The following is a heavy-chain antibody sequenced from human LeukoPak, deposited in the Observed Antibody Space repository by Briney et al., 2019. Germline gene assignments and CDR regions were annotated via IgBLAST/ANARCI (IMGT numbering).Heavy chain of an antibody. CDR1: GGSFSGYY. J-gene: IGHJ4*02. Sequence: NPSETLSLTCAVYGGSFSGYYWSWIRQPPGKGLEWIGEINHSGSTNYNPSLKSRVTISVDTSKNQFSLKLSSVTAADTAVYYCATTRGNSGMDYWGQGTLVTVSS. CDR3: ATTRGNSGMDY. V-gene: IGHV4-34*01. D-gene: IGHD4-23*01. CDR2: INHSGST.